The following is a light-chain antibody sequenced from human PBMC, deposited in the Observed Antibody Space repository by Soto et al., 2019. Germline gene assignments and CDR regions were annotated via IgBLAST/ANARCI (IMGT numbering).Light chain of an antibody. V-gene: IGLV2-8*01. CDR1: SSDVGGYNF. CDR3: NSYAGSNIYV. CDR2: EVN. J-gene: IGLJ1*01. Sequence: QSALTQPPSASGSXGXXXXISCTGTSSDVGGYNFVSWYQHHPGKAPKLIIYEVNKRPSGVPNRFSGSKSGNTASLTVSGLQAEDEADYYCNSYAGSNIYVFGTGTKVTVL.